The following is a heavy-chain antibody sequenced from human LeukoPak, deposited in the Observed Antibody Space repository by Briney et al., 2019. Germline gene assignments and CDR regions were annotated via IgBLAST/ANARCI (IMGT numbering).Heavy chain of an antibody. Sequence: GASVKVSCKGSGYTFNSYDINWVRQATGQGLEWMGWMNPNSGNTGYAQKFQGRVTMTRNTSISTAYMELSSLRSEDTAVYYCARTYCSSTSCWAGDAFDIWGQGTMVTVSS. D-gene: IGHD2-2*01. V-gene: IGHV1-8*01. CDR2: MNPNSGNT. CDR1: GYTFNSYD. J-gene: IGHJ3*02. CDR3: ARTYCSSTSCWAGDAFDI.